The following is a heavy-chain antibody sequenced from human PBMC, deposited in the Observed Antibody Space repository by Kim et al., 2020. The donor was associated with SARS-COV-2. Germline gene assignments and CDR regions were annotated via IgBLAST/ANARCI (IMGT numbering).Heavy chain of an antibody. J-gene: IGHJ5*02. CDR2: INPNSGGT. D-gene: IGHD3-22*01. Sequence: ASVKVSCKASGYTFTGYYMHWVRQAPGQGLEWMGRINPNSGGTNYAQKFQGRVTMTRDTSISTAYMELSRLRSDDTAVYYCARGNRWYYYDSSGYYGFDPWGQGTLVTVSS. CDR3: ARGNRWYYYDSSGYYGFDP. CDR1: GYTFTGYY. V-gene: IGHV1-2*06.